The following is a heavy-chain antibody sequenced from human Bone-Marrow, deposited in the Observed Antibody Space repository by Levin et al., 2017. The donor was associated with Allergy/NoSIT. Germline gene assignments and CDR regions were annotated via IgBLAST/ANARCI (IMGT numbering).Heavy chain of an antibody. CDR1: GFTFTTYD. CDR2: MSPNTGNT. CDR3: QAWNYDEPSVDHYYGMNV. Sequence: TAGGSLRLSCKASGFTFTTYDIYWVRQATGQGLEWVGWMSPNTGNTAYAQKFEGRVTMTSDTSISTAYMELTRLTSEDTAVYYCQAWNYDEPSVDHYYGMNVWGQGTTVTVSS. J-gene: IGHJ6*02. V-gene: IGHV1-8*01. D-gene: IGHD1-7*01.